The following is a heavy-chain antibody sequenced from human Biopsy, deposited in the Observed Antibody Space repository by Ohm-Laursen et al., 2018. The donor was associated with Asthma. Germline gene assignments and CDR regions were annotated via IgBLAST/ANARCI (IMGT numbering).Heavy chain of an antibody. J-gene: IGHJ6*02. CDR2: ISYDGRNT. Sequence: SLRLSCAASGFTFDNYTIHWVRQAPGKGLEWVTIISYDGRNTYYADSVEGRFTISRDNSKNTLFLQMSSLRPEDTAVYYCARGGLHYYEYYGMDVWGQGTTVTVSS. D-gene: IGHD2-21*02. CDR3: ARGGLHYYEYYGMDV. CDR1: GFTFDNYT. V-gene: IGHV3-30*04.